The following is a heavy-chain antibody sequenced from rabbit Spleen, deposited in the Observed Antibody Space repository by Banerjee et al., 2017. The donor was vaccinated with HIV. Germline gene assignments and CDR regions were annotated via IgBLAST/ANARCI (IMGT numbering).Heavy chain of an antibody. CDR2: IYTGSSGST. V-gene: IGHV1S40*01. CDR1: GVSFSSSDY. Sequence: QSLEESGGDLVKPGASLTLTCTASGVSFSSSDYMCWVRQAPGKGLEWIACIYTGSSGSTYYASWARGRFTCSKTSSTTVTLEMTSLTAADTATYFCARDTWHFNLWGQGTLVTV. J-gene: IGHJ4*01. D-gene: IGHD3-1*01. CDR3: ARDTWHFNL.